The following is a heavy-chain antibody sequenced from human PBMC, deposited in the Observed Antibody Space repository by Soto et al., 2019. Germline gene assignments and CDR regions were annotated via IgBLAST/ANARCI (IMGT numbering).Heavy chain of an antibody. Sequence: RASVKVSCKASGYLVTAYSMHWVRLAPGQGLEWMGVVNPSGGSTKYAQNFQGRVTMTRDTSTTTIYMELSSLRSDDTAIYYCAREENCSGGTCYSEYFHRWGQGTLVTVSS. CDR2: VNPSGGST. J-gene: IGHJ1*01. CDR1: GYLVTAYS. D-gene: IGHD2-15*01. CDR3: AREENCSGGTCYSEYFHR. V-gene: IGHV1-46*01.